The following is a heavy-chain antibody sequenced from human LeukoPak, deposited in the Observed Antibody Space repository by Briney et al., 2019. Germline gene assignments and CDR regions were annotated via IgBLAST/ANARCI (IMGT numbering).Heavy chain of an antibody. D-gene: IGHD3-10*01. CDR1: GYTFTGYY. CDR3: ARELSPHYYGPGSYYV. CDR2: INPNSGGT. V-gene: IGHV1-2*02. Sequence: ASVKVSCKASGYTFTGYYMHWVRQAPGQGLEWMGWINPNSGGTNYAQKFQGRVTMTRDTSISTAYMELSRLRSDDTAVYYCARELSPHYYGPGSYYVWGQGTLVTVSS. J-gene: IGHJ4*02.